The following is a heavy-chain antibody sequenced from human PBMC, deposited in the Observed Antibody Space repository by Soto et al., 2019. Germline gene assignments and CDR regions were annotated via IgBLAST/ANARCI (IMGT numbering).Heavy chain of an antibody. J-gene: IGHJ5*02. Sequence: QVQLQQWGAGLLKPSETLSLTCGGYNGSFSDYSWNWIRQPPGKGLEWMGEINHRGTINYNPSLKSRVPLSMSTSRHQFSLKVKSVTAADTAVYYCATGGCFIEGRMVWFDPWGQGTLVTVSS. CDR3: ATGGCFIEGRMVWFDP. V-gene: IGHV4-34*01. CDR2: INHRGTI. D-gene: IGHD6-6*01. CDR1: NGSFSDYS.